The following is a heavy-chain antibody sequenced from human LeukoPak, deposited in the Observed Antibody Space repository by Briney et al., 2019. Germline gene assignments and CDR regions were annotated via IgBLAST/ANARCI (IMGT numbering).Heavy chain of an antibody. V-gene: IGHV1-46*01. CDR2: INPSGGST. Sequence: GASVKVSCKASGYTFTSYYMHWVRQAPGQGLEWMGIINPSGGSTSYAQKFQGRVTMTRDTSISTAYMELSSLRSDDTAVYYCARPSSGSYSRDGFDYWGQGTLVTVSS. J-gene: IGHJ4*02. D-gene: IGHD3-10*01. CDR3: ARPSSGSYSRDGFDY. CDR1: GYTFTSYY.